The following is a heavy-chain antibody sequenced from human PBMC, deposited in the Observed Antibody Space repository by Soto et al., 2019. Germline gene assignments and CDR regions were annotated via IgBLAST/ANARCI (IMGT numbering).Heavy chain of an antibody. D-gene: IGHD3-10*01. J-gene: IGHJ4*02. CDR2: ISSSSGTI. V-gene: IGHV3-48*02. Sequence: GGSLRLSCAASGYPFSSYSINWVRQAPGKGLEWISYISSSSGTIFYADSVKGRFTVSRDNAKNLLYLQMNGLRDEDTAVYYCTSWHLVRGHPLDYWGQGTLVTVSS. CDR1: GYPFSSYS. CDR3: TSWHLVRGHPLDY.